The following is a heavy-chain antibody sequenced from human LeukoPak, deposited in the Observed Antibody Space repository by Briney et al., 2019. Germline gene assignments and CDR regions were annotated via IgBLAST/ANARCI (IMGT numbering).Heavy chain of an antibody. CDR3: RGAYYDRSGPEYYFDY. CDR1: GFTFSGSA. J-gene: IGHJ4*02. Sequence: LSGGSLRLSCAASGFTFSGSAMHWVRQASGKGLEWVGRIRGKADNYTTAYAASVKGRFTISRDDSKNTAYLQMNSLKTEDTAVYYCRGAYYDRSGPEYYFDYWGQGILVTVSS. D-gene: IGHD3-22*01. V-gene: IGHV3-73*01. CDR2: IRGKADNYTT.